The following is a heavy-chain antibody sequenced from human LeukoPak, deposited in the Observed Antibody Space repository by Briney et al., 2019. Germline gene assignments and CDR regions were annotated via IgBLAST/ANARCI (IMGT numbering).Heavy chain of an antibody. Sequence: PSETLSLTCTVSGGSISSSSYYWGWIRQPPGKGLEWIGSIYYSGSTYYNPSLKSRVTISVDTSKNQFSLKLSSVTAADTAVYYCASSESIWFGELRFDYWGQGTLVTVSS. CDR2: IYYSGST. V-gene: IGHV4-39*07. CDR1: GGSISSSSYY. CDR3: ASSESIWFGELRFDY. D-gene: IGHD3-10*01. J-gene: IGHJ4*02.